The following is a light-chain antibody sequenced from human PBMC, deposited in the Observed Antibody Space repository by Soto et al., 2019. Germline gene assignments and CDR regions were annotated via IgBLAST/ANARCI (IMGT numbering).Light chain of an antibody. Sequence: IVLTQSPCNLSLSPGERATLSCRASQSVSNNYLAWYQQKPGQAPRLLIYGASNRATGIPARFSGSGSGTDFTLTISSLEPEDFAVYYCQQRRNWPPGITFGQGTRLEIK. CDR1: QSVSNNY. CDR3: QQRRNWPPGIT. CDR2: GAS. V-gene: IGKV3-11*01. J-gene: IGKJ5*01.